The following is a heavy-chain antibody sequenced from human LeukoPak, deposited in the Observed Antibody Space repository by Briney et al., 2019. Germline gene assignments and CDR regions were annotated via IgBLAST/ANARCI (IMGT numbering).Heavy chain of an antibody. CDR3: ATGPWDQLLSYTAMGNFDY. J-gene: IGHJ4*02. CDR2: FDPEDGET. Sequence: ASVKVSCKVSGYTLTELSMHWVRQAPGKGLEWMGGFDPEDGETISAQKFQGRVTMTEDTSTDTAYMELSSLRSEDTAVYYCATGPWDQLLSYTAMGNFDYWGQGTLVTVSS. D-gene: IGHD2-2*01. CDR1: GYTLTELS. V-gene: IGHV1-24*01.